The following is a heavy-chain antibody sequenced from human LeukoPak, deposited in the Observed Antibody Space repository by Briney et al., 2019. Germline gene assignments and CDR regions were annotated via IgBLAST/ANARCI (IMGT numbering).Heavy chain of an antibody. J-gene: IGHJ3*02. CDR3: ARVASVPAAYAFDI. CDR2: IKQDGSEK. V-gene: IGHV3-7*01. Sequence: GGSLRLSCAASGFTFSSYWMSWVRQAPGKGLEWVANIKQDGSEKYYVDSVKGRFTISRDNAKNSLYPQMNSLRAEDTAVYYCARVASVPAAYAFDIWGQGTMVTVSS. CDR1: GFTFSSYW. D-gene: IGHD2-2*01.